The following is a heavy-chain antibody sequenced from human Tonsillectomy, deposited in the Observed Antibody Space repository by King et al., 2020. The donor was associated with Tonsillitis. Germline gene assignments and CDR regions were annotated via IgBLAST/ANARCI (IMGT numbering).Heavy chain of an antibody. CDR3: ARLGVWFSGY. J-gene: IGHJ4*02. CDR1: GGSISSSSYY. Sequence: LQLQESGPGLVKPSETLSLTCTVSGGSISSSSYYWGWIRQPPGKGLEWIGSIYYSGSTYYNPSLKSRVTISVDTSKNQFSLKLSSVTAADMAVYYCARLGVWFSGYWGQGTLVTVSS. V-gene: IGHV4-39*07. CDR2: IYYSGST. D-gene: IGHD3-10*01.